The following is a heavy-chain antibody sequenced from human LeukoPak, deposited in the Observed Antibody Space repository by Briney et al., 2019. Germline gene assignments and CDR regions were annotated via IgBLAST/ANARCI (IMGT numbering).Heavy chain of an antibody. Sequence: GSLRLSGAASGFTFSNNGMTWIRQPPGKGLKGFSAISSSGGITYYADSVKGRFTIPRDNSKNTLYLQMNSLRGEDTAVYYCARILDHYDFPNNWFDPWGQGTVVTVSS. D-gene: IGHD3-22*01. CDR2: ISSSGGIT. J-gene: IGHJ5*02. CDR1: GFTFSNNG. CDR3: ARILDHYDFPNNWFDP. V-gene: IGHV3-23*01.